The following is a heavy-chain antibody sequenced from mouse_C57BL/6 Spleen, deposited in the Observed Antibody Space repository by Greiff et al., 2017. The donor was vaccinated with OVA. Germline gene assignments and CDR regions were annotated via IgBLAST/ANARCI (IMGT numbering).Heavy chain of an antibody. CDR3: ARSYDYDGVWFAY. CDR2: INPNNGGT. J-gene: IGHJ3*01. V-gene: IGHV1-22*01. CDR1: GYTFTDYN. Sequence: VQLQQSGPELVKPGASVKMSCKASGYTFTDYNMHWVKQSHGKSLEWIGYINPNNGGTSYNQKFKGKATLTVNKSSSTAYMELRSLTSEDSAVYYCARSYDYDGVWFAYWGQGTLVTVSA. D-gene: IGHD2-4*01.